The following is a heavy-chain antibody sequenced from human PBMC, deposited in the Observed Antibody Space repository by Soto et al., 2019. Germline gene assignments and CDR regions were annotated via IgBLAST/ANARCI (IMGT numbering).Heavy chain of an antibody. Sequence: QLVESGGGLVQPGGSLRLSCAASGFSVSNNYMKWVRQAPGKGLEWVSLIYSGGRTYYADSVKGRFTISRDNSKNTQFLQMNSLRVEDTAVYYCARDRGYRWGQGTMVTVSS. CDR3: ARDRGYR. CDR1: GFSVSNNY. J-gene: IGHJ3*01. V-gene: IGHV3-66*01. D-gene: IGHD5-12*01. CDR2: IYSGGRT.